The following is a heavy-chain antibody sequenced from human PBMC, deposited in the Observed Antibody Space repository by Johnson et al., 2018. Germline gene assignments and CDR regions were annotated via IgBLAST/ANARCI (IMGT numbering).Heavy chain of an antibody. CDR2: ITSSSGII. D-gene: IGHD6-6*01. CDR1: GFTFSSSS. V-gene: IGHV3-48*02. CDR3: ARDAPYIASRPGAFDY. J-gene: IGHJ4*02. Sequence: VQLVQSGGGLVQPGGSLRLSCAASGFTFSSSSMNWVRQTPGKGLEWVSYITSSSGIIYYADSVKGRFTISRDNAKNLFSLQMNSLRDEYTAVYYCARDAPYIASRPGAFDYWGRVTLVTVSS.